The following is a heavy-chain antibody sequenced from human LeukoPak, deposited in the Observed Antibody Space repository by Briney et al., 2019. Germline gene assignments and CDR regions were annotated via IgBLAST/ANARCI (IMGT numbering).Heavy chain of an antibody. CDR1: GYTFTSYD. CDR2: MNPNSGNT. CDR3: ARGRRGRIAAAGTSAAYYYYYMDV. Sequence: ASVKVSCKASGYTFTSYDINWVRQATGQGLEWMGWMNPNSGNTGYAQKFQGRVTMTRNTSISTAYMELSSLRSEDTAVYYCARGRRGRIAAAGTSAAYYYYYMDVWGKGTTVTISS. D-gene: IGHD6-13*01. V-gene: IGHV1-8*01. J-gene: IGHJ6*03.